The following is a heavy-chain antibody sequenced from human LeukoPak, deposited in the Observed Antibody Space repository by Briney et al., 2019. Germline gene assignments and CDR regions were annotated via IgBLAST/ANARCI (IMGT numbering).Heavy chain of an antibody. D-gene: IGHD6-13*01. CDR3: ARSDSSSWYSLHDY. CDR1: GFTFSRYW. J-gene: IGHJ4*02. Sequence: PGGTLRLSCAASGFTFSRYWMTWVRQAPGKGLEWVANMNQDGSEKYHVDSVKDRFTISRDNAKNSLYLQMNSLRAEDTAVYYCARSDSSSWYSLHDYWGQGTLVTVSS. CDR2: MNQDGSEK. V-gene: IGHV3-7*01.